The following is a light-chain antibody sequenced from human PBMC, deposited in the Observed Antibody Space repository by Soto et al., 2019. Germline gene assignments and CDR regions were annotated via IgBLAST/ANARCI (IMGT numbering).Light chain of an antibody. Sequence: QAVVTQPPSASGTPGQRVTISCSGSTSNIGTNTVNWYQQLPGTAPRLLIYSNNERPSGVPDRFSGSKSGTSASLAISGLQSEDEADYDCAGWDDSLNGWVFGGGTKLTVL. CDR2: SNN. CDR1: TSNIGTNT. V-gene: IGLV1-44*01. CDR3: AGWDDSLNGWV. J-gene: IGLJ3*02.